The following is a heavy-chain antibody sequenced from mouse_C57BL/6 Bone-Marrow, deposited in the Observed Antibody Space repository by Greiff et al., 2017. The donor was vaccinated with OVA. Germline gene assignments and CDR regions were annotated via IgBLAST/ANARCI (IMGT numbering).Heavy chain of an antibody. J-gene: IGHJ1*03. Sequence: QVQLQQPGAELVRPGSSVKLSCKASGYTFTSYWMHWVKQRPIQGLEWIGNIDPSDSETHYNQKFKDKATLTVDKSSSTAYMQLSSLTSEDSAVYYCARGNYYPYFDVWGTGTTVTVSS. CDR1: GYTFTSYW. CDR2: IDPSDSET. D-gene: IGHD1-1*01. V-gene: IGHV1-52*01. CDR3: ARGNYYPYFDV.